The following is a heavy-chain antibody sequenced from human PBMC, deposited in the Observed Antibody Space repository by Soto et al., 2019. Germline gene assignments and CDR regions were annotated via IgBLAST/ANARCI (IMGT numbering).Heavy chain of an antibody. V-gene: IGHV1-2*04. J-gene: IGHJ1*01. CDR2: INPNSGGT. Sequence: SPVKVSCKASGYTFTGYYIHWVRHAPGQGLEWMGWINPNSGGTNYAQKFQGWVTMTRDTSISTAYMELSRLRSDDTAVYYCARAGEIYCSSTSCYPQDFQHWGQGTLVTVSS. CDR3: ARAGEIYCSSTSCYPQDFQH. D-gene: IGHD2-2*01. CDR1: GYTFTGYY.